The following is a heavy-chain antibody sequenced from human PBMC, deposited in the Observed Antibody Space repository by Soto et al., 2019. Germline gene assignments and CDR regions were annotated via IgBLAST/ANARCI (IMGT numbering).Heavy chain of an antibody. D-gene: IGHD3-22*01. CDR2: IKSKTDDGTT. CDR3: TTGGHYYGD. V-gene: IGHV3-15*01. J-gene: IGHJ4*02. Sequence: EVQLVESGGGLVKPGGSLRLSCAASGLTVSNAWMSWVRQAPGKGLEWVGRIKSKTDDGTTDYVAPVKGRFTISRDDSKNTLYLQMNSLKTEDTAVYYCTTGGHYYGDWGQETLVTVSS. CDR1: GLTVSNAW.